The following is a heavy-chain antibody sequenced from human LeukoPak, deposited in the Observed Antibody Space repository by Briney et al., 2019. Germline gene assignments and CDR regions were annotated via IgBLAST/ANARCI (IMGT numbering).Heavy chain of an antibody. CDR3: ARGKDYSNYVGYYYYMDV. D-gene: IGHD4-11*01. CDR1: GGTFSSYA. CDR2: IIPIFGIA. V-gene: IGHV1-69*05. Sequence: SVKVSCKASGGTFSSYAISWVRQAPGQGLEWMGGIIPIFGIANYAQKFQGGVTITTDESTSTAYMELSSLRSEDTAVYYCARGKDYSNYVGYYYYMDVWGKGTTVTVSS. J-gene: IGHJ6*03.